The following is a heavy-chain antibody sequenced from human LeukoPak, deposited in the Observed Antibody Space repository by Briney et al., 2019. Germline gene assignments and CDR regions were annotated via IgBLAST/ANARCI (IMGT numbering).Heavy chain of an antibody. J-gene: IGHJ4*02. D-gene: IGHD3-22*01. CDR3: ARGKKGLYDSSGYNFDY. CDR2: INHSGST. V-gene: IGHV4-34*01. CDR1: GGSFSGYY. Sequence: SETLSLTCAVYGGSFSGYYWSWIRQPPGKGLEWIGEINHSGSTNYNPSLKSRVTISVDTSKNQFSLKLSSVTAADTAVYYCARGKKGLYDSSGYNFDYWGQGTLVTVSS.